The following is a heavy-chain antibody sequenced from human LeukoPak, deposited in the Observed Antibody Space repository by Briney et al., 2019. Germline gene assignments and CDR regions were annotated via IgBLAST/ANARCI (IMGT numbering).Heavy chain of an antibody. V-gene: IGHV4-59*08. J-gene: IGHJ4*02. CDR1: GGSISSYY. Sequence: SETLSLTCTVSGGSISSYYWSWIRQPPGKGLEWIGYIYYSGSTNYNPSLKSRVTMSVDTSKNQFSLKLSSVTAADTAVYAKDSSTWGNLAGHFDSWGQGTLVTVSS. CDR2: IYYSGST. CDR3: DSSTWGNLAGHFDS. D-gene: IGHD6-13*01.